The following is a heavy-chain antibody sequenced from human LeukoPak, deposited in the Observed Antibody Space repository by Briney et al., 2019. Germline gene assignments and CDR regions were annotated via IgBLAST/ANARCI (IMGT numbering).Heavy chain of an antibody. CDR3: ARPNGGLYDAFDI. V-gene: IGHV1-18*01. J-gene: IGHJ3*02. D-gene: IGHD2-2*02. Sequence: ASVKVSSKASGYTFTIYGISWVRQAPGQGLEWMGWISAYNGNTNYAQKLQGRVTITTDTSTSTAYMELRSLRSDDTAVYYCARPNGGLYDAFDIWGQGTMVTVSS. CDR2: ISAYNGNT. CDR1: GYTFTIYG.